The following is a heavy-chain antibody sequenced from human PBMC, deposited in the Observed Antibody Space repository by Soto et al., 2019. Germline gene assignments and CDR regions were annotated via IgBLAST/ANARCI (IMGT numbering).Heavy chain of an antibody. V-gene: IGHV2-5*01. CDR1: GFSLSTSGVD. Sequence: QITLKESGPTLVKPTQTLTLTCTFSGFSLSTSGVDVGWIRQPPGKALEWLALIYWYDDKRYSPSLKRRLTITKDTSKNQVVLTMTTMDPLDTATYYCAHRRPYSNSPEYFFDYWGQGTLVTVSS. D-gene: IGHD6-6*01. CDR2: IYWYDDK. J-gene: IGHJ4*02. CDR3: AHRRPYSNSPEYFFDY.